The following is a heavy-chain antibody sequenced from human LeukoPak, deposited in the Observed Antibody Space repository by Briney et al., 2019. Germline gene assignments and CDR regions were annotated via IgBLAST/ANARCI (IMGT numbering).Heavy chain of an antibody. Sequence: GGSLRLSCAAPGFTFSSYGMHWVRQAPGKGLEWVAVISYDGSNKYYADSVKGRFTISRDNSKNTLYLQVNSLRAEDTAVYYCAKDGEDIVVVPAAKGDYYYGMDVWGKGTTVTVSS. CDR2: ISYDGSNK. CDR3: AKDGEDIVVVPAAKGDYYYGMDV. J-gene: IGHJ6*04. CDR1: GFTFSSYG. D-gene: IGHD2-2*01. V-gene: IGHV3-30*18.